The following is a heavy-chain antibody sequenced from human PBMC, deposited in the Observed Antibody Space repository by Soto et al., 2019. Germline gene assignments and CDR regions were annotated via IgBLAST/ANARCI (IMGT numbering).Heavy chain of an antibody. V-gene: IGHV1-69*13. J-gene: IGHJ4*02. D-gene: IGHD5-18*01. CDR3: AIVSRGYSYGPGFDY. CDR1: GGTFSSYA. CDR2: IIPIFGTA. Sequence: SVKVSCKASGGTFSSYAISWVRQAPRQGLEWMGGIIPIFGTANYAQKFQGRVTIPADESTSTAYMELSSLRSEDTAVYYCAIVSRGYSYGPGFDYLRQGTLVTV.